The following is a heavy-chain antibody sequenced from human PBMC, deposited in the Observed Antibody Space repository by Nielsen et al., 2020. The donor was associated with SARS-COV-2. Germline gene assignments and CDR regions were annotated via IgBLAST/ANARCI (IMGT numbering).Heavy chain of an antibody. CDR1: GFTFSNAW. V-gene: IGHV3-15*01. D-gene: IGHD6-13*01. Sequence: GESLKISCAASGFTFSNAWMSWVRQAPGKGLEWVGRIKSKTDGGTTDYAAPVKGRFTISRDDSKNTLYLQMNSLKTEDTAVYYCAKEVVAAAGDLFDYWGQGTLVTVSS. J-gene: IGHJ4*02. CDR2: IKSKTDGGTT. CDR3: AKEVVAAAGDLFDY.